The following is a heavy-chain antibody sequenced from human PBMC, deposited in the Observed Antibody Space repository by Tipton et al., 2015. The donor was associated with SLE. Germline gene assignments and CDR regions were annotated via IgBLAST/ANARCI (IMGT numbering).Heavy chain of an antibody. D-gene: IGHD1/OR15-1a*01. CDR1: GGSISSHY. J-gene: IGHJ4*02. V-gene: IGHV4-59*11. CDR3: ARVATEQLYFDY. CDR2: MYYSGIT. Sequence: TLSLTCTVSGGSISSHYWSWIRQPPGKALEWIGYMYYSGITNYNPSLKSRVTISVDTSKNQFSLKLSSVTAADTAVYYCARVATEQLYFDYWGQGTLVTVSS.